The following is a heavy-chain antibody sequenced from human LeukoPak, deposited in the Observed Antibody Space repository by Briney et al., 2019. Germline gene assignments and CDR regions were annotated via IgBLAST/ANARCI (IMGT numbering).Heavy chain of an antibody. Sequence: PGGSLRLSCAASGFTFSSYAMSWVRQAPGKGLEWVSGVSRSGGSTYYADSVKGRFTISRDNSKNTLYLQMNSLRAEDTAVYYCAKELVAVAGDRGVDYWGQGTLATVSS. CDR2: VSRSGGST. J-gene: IGHJ4*02. D-gene: IGHD6-19*01. CDR3: AKELVAVAGDRGVDY. CDR1: GFTFSSYA. V-gene: IGHV3-23*01.